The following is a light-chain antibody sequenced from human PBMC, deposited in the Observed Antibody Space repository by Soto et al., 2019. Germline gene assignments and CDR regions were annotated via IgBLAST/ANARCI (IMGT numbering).Light chain of an antibody. CDR2: YVS. CDR1: SSDNGGHIS. V-gene: IGLV2-11*01. CDR3: CSSAGAFYG. J-gene: IGLJ1*01. Sequence: QSALTQPRSVSGSPGQSVTISCTGTSSDNGGHISVSWFQQHPSKATKLMIFYVSKRPSGVPDRFSGSKSGNTASLTISGLQAEDEADYYCCSSAGAFYGFGTGTKVTVL.